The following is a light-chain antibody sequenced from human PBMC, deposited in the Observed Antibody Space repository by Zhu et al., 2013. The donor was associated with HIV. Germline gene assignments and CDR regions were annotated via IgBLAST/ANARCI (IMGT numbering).Light chain of an antibody. CDR3: QQYGSSPYT. Sequence: EIVMAQSPATLSVSPGERVTISCRASESVSSNLAWYQQKPGQAPRLLIYGASSRATGIPDRFSGSGSGTDFTLTISRLEPEDFAVYYCQQYGSSPYTFGQGTKLEIK. CDR1: ESVSSN. CDR2: GAS. V-gene: IGKV3-20*01. J-gene: IGKJ2*01.